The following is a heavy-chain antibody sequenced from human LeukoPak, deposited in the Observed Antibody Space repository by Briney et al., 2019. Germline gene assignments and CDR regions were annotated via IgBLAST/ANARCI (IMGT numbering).Heavy chain of an antibody. CDR1: GGSISSYY. CDR2: IYYSGST. Sequence: SETLSLTCTVSGGSISSYYWSWIRQPPGKGLEWIGYIYYSGSTNYNPSLKGRVTISVDTSKNQFSLKLSSVTAADTAVYYCARAVYGGKIFDYWGQGTLVTVSS. D-gene: IGHD4-23*01. J-gene: IGHJ4*02. V-gene: IGHV4-59*01. CDR3: ARAVYGGKIFDY.